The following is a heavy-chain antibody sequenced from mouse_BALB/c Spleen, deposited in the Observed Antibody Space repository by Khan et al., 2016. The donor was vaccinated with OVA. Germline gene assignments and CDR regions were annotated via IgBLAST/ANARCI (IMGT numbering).Heavy chain of an antibody. D-gene: IGHD3-2*02. CDR1: GYIFTSYW. V-gene: IGHV1S132*01. CDR3: TREEALYYFDY. Sequence: QVRLQQSGAELVRPGASVKLSCKTSGYIFTSYWIHWVKQRSGQGLEWIARIYPGTNNTYYNENLKDRATLTADKSSSTAYMQLSSLKSEDSAVYFCTREEALYYFDYWGQGTTLTVSS. CDR2: IYPGTNNT. J-gene: IGHJ2*01.